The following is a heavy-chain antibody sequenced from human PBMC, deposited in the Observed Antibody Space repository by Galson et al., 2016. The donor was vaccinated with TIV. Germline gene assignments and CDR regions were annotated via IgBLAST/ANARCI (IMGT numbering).Heavy chain of an antibody. CDR2: MYSGGSL. CDR1: ALTVSDNY. Sequence: SLRLSCAASALTVSDNYMTWVRQAPGKGLEWVAIMYSGGSLNYADFVRGRFTVSRDNSKNTLYLQMNRLRTDDTAIYYCTRERRFCGNNCYLSYYYGMDVWGQGTTVTVSS. V-gene: IGHV3-66*02. J-gene: IGHJ6*02. CDR3: TRERRFCGNNCYLSYYYGMDV. D-gene: IGHD2-21*01.